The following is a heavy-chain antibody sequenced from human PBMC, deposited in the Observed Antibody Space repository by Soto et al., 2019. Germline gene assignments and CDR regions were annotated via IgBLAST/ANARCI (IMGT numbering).Heavy chain of an antibody. CDR1: GFTFSHYG. CDR3: ARYSGKYQGPIDY. D-gene: IGHD1-26*01. Sequence: QVQLVESGGGVVQPGRSLRLSCAASGFTFSHYGIHWVRQAPGKGLEWLAVIPYDGSNRHYADSVKGRFTVSRDTSKNTLYLQMNSLRAEDTAVYFCARYSGKYQGPIDYWGQGTLVTVSS. CDR2: IPYDGSNR. V-gene: IGHV3-30*03. J-gene: IGHJ4*02.